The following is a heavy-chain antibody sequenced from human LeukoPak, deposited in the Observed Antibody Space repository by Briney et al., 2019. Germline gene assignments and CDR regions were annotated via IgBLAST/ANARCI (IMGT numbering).Heavy chain of an antibody. J-gene: IGHJ3*02. V-gene: IGHV5-51*01. CDR1: GYSFTSYW. CDR3: ARPSQDTAMVPDAFDI. D-gene: IGHD5-18*01. CDR2: IYPGDSDT. Sequence: PGESLKISCKGSGYSFTSYWIGWVRQMPGKGLEWMGIIYPGDSDTRYSPSFQGQVTISADKSISTAYLQWSSLKASDTAMYYCARPSQDTAMVPDAFDIWGQGTMVTVSS.